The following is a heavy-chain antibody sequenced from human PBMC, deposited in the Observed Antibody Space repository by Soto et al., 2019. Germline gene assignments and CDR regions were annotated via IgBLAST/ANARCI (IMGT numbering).Heavy chain of an antibody. J-gene: IGHJ6*02. CDR1: GYTFTIYG. Sequence: QVQLVQSGGEVKKPGASVKVSCKASGYTFTIYGINWVRQAPGQGLEWMGWISPDNGNTNYAQKLQGRVTMTPDTSTSTAYMELSSLRSDDTAVYYCARALGYSGYAGMDVWGQGTTVTVSS. CDR2: ISPDNGNT. V-gene: IGHV1-18*01. CDR3: ARALGYSGYAGMDV. D-gene: IGHD5-12*01.